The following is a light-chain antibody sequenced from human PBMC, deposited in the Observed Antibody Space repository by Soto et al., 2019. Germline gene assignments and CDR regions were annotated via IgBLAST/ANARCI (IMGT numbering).Light chain of an antibody. CDR2: DVS. J-gene: IGLJ3*02. CDR1: SSDGGGYNY. CDR3: SSYTSSSTGV. Sequence: QSALTQPASVSGSPGQSIAISCTGTSSDGGGYNYVSWYQQHPGKTPNLMIYDVSNRPSGVSNRFSGSKSGNTASLTISGLQAEDEADYYCSSYTSSSTGVFGGGTKVTVL. V-gene: IGLV2-14*01.